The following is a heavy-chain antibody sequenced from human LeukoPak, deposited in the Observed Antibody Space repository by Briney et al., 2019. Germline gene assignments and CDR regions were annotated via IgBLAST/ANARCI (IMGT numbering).Heavy chain of an antibody. D-gene: IGHD6-19*01. CDR3: ARAVAGTVSWFDP. CDR1: GGSISSYY. J-gene: IGHJ5*02. V-gene: IGHV4-59*01. Sequence: SETLSLTCTVSGGSISSYYWSWIRQPPGKGLEWIGYIYYSGSTNYNPSLKSRVTISVDTSKNQFSLKLSSVTAADTAAYYCARAVAGTVSWFDPWGQGTLVTVSS. CDR2: IYYSGST.